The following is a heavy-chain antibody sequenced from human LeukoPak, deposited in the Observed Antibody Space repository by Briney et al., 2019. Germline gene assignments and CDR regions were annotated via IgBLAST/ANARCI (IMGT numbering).Heavy chain of an antibody. CDR2: ISGDGGST. CDR1: GFTFDDYA. V-gene: IGHV3-43*02. Sequence: GGSLRLSCAASGFTFDDYAMHWVRQAPGKGLEWVSLISGDGGSTYYADSVKGRFTISRDNSKNSLYLQVNSLRTEDTALYHCAKDTRFAVYWGQGTLVTVSS. D-gene: IGHD3-16*01. CDR3: AKDTRFAVY. J-gene: IGHJ4*02.